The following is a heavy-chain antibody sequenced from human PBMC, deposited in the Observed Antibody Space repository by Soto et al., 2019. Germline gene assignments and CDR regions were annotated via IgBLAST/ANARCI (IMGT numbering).Heavy chain of an antibody. J-gene: IGHJ4*02. D-gene: IGHD6-13*01. CDR1: GGSFSGYY. Sequence: QVQLQQWGAGLLKPSETLSLTCAVYGGSFSGYYWSWIRQPPGKGLEWIGEINHSGSTNYNPSLKSRVTLSVDTTKNQFSLKLSSVTAADTAVYYCARAVLMGSGEQQLGPGYFDYWGQGTLVTVSS. CDR2: INHSGST. V-gene: IGHV4-34*01. CDR3: ARAVLMGSGEQQLGPGYFDY.